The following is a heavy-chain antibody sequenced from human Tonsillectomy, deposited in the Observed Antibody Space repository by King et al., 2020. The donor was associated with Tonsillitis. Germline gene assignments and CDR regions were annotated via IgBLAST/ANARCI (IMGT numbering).Heavy chain of an antibody. CDR1: GYSISGGYF. CDR2: IYHSGST. D-gene: IGHD5-18*01. V-gene: IGHV4-38-2*01. Sequence: VQLQESGPGLVKPSETLSLTCAVSGYSISGGYFWGWIRQPPGKGLEWIGSIYHSGSTSYNPSLKSRVTISVDTSKNQFSLRLSSVTAADTAVYYCARVDAGLFDYWGQGTLVTVSS. CDR3: ARVDAGLFDY. J-gene: IGHJ4*02.